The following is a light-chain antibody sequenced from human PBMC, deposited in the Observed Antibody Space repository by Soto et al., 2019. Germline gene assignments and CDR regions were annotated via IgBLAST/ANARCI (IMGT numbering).Light chain of an antibody. CDR3: HQYGNSGT. CDR1: QSVSNNY. V-gene: IGKV3-20*01. J-gene: IGKJ1*01. CDR2: GAS. Sequence: SPVTLSISPRERATLSWRASQSVSNNYLAWYQKKPGQAPRLLIYGASNRATGIPDMISGSGSGTDFTLTISMLPHDDSAEYYCHQYGNSGTFGQGTKVDIK.